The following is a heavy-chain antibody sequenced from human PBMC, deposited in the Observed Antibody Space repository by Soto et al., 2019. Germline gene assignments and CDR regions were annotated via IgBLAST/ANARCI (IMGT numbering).Heavy chain of an antibody. V-gene: IGHV3-33*01. CDR2: IWYDGSNK. CDR1: GFTFSSYG. Sequence: QVQLVESGGGVVQPGRSLRLSCAASGFTFSSYGMHWVRQAPGKGLEWVAVIWYDGSNKYYADSVKGRFTISRDNSKNTXSVXRXNRRAEDTAVYYCAREGGGIAAAGTFVPGDYYGMDVWGQGTTVTVSS. CDR3: AREGGGIAAAGTFVPGDYYGMDV. J-gene: IGHJ6*02. D-gene: IGHD6-13*01.